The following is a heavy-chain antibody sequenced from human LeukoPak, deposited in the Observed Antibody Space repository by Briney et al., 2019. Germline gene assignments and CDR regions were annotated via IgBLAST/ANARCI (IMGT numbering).Heavy chain of an antibody. Sequence: KASETLSLTCSVSGSSISSYYWSWIRQPPGKGLEWIGYLFYSGNTNSNPSLKSRVTILADTSKNQFSLRLNSVTAADTAVYFCGRVRTGNTGSPEYFEDWGQGTLVTVSS. CDR2: LFYSGNT. D-gene: IGHD3-10*01. V-gene: IGHV4-59*01. CDR3: GRVRTGNTGSPEYFED. J-gene: IGHJ1*01. CDR1: GSSISSYY.